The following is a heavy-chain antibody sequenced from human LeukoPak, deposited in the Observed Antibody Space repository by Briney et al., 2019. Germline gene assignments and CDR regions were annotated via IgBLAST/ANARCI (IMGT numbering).Heavy chain of an antibody. Sequence: SETLSLTCTVSGGSISSSGYYWGWIRQPPGKGLEWIGSIYYSGSTYYNPSLKSRVTISVDTSKNQFSLKLSSVTAADTAVYYCARVEYSGSYFDYWGQGTLVTVSS. CDR1: GGSISSSGYY. D-gene: IGHD1-26*01. V-gene: IGHV4-39*07. CDR3: ARVEYSGSYFDY. CDR2: IYYSGST. J-gene: IGHJ4*02.